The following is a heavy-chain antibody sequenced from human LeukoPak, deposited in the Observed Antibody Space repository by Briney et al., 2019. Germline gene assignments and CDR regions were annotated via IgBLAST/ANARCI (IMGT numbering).Heavy chain of an antibody. CDR2: ISYEGGTQ. CDR1: VVTLSPYG. V-gene: IGHV3-30*18. CDR3: AKEGTPQVSTWYDL. J-gene: IGHJ5*02. D-gene: IGHD3-10*01. Sequence: GMSLRLSCAASVVTLSPYGMHWVRQAPRRGGEWGAVISYEGGTQHYADSVKGRFIISRDNTRNTLYLQMNILRTEDTDVYYCAKEGTPQVSTWYDLWGQGTQVIVSS.